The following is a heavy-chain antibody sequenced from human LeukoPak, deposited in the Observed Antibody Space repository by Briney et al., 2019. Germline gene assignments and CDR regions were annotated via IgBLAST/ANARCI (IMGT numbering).Heavy chain of an antibody. V-gene: IGHV5-51*01. J-gene: IGHJ4*02. CDR2: IYPGDSDT. Sequence: GESLKISCKGSGYSFTSYWISWVRQMPGKGLEWMGIIYPGDSDTRYSPSFQGQVTISADKSISTAYLQWSSLKATDTAMYYCARLGRYSYGDFDYWGQGTLVTVSS. D-gene: IGHD5-18*01. CDR3: ARLGRYSYGDFDY. CDR1: GYSFTSYW.